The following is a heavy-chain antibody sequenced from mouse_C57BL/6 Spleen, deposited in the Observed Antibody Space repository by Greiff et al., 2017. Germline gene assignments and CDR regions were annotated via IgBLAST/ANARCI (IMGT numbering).Heavy chain of an antibody. CDR2: ISYSGST. CDR1: GYSITSDY. J-gene: IGHJ2*01. CDR3: AVVLLSYFDY. D-gene: IGHD1-1*02. Sequence: EVQGVESGPGLAKPSQTLSLTCSVTGYSITSDYWNWIRNFPGNKLEYMGYISYSGSTYYHPSLKSRISITRDTSKNQYYLQLNSVTTEDTPTYYCAVVLLSYFDYWGQGTTLTVSS. V-gene: IGHV3-8*01.